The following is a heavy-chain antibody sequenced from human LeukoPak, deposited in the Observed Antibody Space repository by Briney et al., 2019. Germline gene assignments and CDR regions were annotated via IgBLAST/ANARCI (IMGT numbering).Heavy chain of an antibody. CDR1: GFTFDDYG. D-gene: IGHD3-3*01. V-gene: IGHV3-20*04. J-gene: IGHJ6*03. Sequence: PGGSLRLSCAASGFTFDDYGMSWVRQAPGKGLEWVSGNNWNGGSTGYADSVKGRFTISRDNAKNSLYLQMNSLRAEDTALYYCAREHGDFDFWSGSNCYYYMDVWGKGTTVTVSS. CDR3: AREHGDFDFWSGSNCYYYMDV. CDR2: NNWNGGST.